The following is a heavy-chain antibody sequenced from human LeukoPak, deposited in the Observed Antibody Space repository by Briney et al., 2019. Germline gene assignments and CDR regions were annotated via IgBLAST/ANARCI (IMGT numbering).Heavy chain of an antibody. CDR1: DDSITMYY. CDR2: VDHTGST. V-gene: IGHV4-59*01. Sequence: ASETLSLTCTVSDDSITMYYWTWIRQPPGKGLEWIGYVDHTGSTKFNPSLNGRVSISRDTSNNFFSLRLRSVTAADTAIYFCARGRVSSSTWYSTYYYFFYMDFWGKGTTVTVSS. D-gene: IGHD4-11*01. J-gene: IGHJ6*03. CDR3: ARGRVSSSTWYSTYYYFFYMDF.